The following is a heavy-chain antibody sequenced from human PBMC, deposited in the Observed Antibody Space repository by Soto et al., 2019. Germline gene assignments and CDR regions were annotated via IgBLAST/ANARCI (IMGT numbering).Heavy chain of an antibody. CDR2: IAGRGGVT. D-gene: IGHD4-17*01. V-gene: IGHV3-23*01. CDR1: GLRFANYA. Sequence: EVQFLESVGGVARPGGSLSLSCVASGLRFANYAMTWVRQPPGKALEWVSGIAGRGGVTYTDAARGRFTISRDNSNNTVYLPLDTLRVDDTAFYYCGKDPNGDHFGAFDYWGQGTPVIVS. CDR3: GKDPNGDHFGAFDY. J-gene: IGHJ4*03.